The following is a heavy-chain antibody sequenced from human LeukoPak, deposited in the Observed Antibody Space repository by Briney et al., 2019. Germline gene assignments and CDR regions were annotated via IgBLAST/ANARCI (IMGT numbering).Heavy chain of an antibody. D-gene: IGHD3-16*02. CDR2: FDPEDGET. J-gene: IGHJ4*02. CDR3: ARDHYDYVWGSYRRRGYFDY. V-gene: IGHV1-24*01. CDR1: GYTLTELS. Sequence: GASVKVSCKVSGYTLTELSMHWVRQAPGKGLEWMGGFDPEDGETIYAQKFQGRVTMTEDTSTDTAYMELSSLRSEDTAVYYCARDHYDYVWGSYRRRGYFDYWGQGTLVTVSS.